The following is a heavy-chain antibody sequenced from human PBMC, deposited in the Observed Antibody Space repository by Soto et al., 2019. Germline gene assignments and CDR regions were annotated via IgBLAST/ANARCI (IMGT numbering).Heavy chain of an antibody. V-gene: IGHV3-33*01. CDR3: ARDRGYCSITSCYRFWFDP. J-gene: IGHJ5*02. CDR2: IWYDGSNK. Sequence: QVQLVESGGGVVQPGRSLRLSCAASGFTFSSYGMHWVRQAPGKGLEWVAVIWYDGSNKYYADSVKGRFTISRDNSEHTLYLQMNSLRDEDPAVYYCARDRGYCSITSCYRFWFDPWGQGTLVTVSS. D-gene: IGHD2-2*02. CDR1: GFTFSSYG.